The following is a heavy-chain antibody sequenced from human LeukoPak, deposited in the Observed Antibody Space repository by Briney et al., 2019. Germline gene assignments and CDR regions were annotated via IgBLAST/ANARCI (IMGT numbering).Heavy chain of an antibody. V-gene: IGHV3-7*01. J-gene: IGHJ3*01. Sequence: GGSLRLSCAASGFAFSRYWMSWVRQAPGKRLEWVANIKEDGSEKYYVDSVKGRFTISRDNAKNSLYLQVNSLRVEDTAVYYCARYYYDSRGENDAFDLWGQGTMVTVSS. D-gene: IGHD3-22*01. CDR1: GFAFSRYW. CDR3: ARYYYDSRGENDAFDL. CDR2: IKEDGSEK.